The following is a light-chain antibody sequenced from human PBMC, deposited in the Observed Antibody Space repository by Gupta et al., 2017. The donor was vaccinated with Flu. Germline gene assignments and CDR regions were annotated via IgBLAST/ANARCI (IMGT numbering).Light chain of an antibody. CDR3: SSDTSTDTYV. Sequence: QSALTQPPSVSGSPGQSVTISCTGTSSDIGTYNRVSWYQQPPGTAPKLIIYEVSKRPSGVPDRFSGSKSGNTASLTISGRQGEDEADYYCSSDTSTDTYVFGTGTKVTVL. V-gene: IGLV2-18*02. CDR2: EVS. J-gene: IGLJ1*01. CDR1: SSDIGTYNR.